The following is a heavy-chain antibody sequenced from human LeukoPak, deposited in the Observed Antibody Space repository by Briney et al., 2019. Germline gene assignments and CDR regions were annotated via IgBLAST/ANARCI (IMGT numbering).Heavy chain of an antibody. Sequence: SETLSLTCTVSGGSISSGDYYWSWIRQPPGKGLEWIGYIYYSGSTYYNPPLKSRVTISVDTSKNQFSLKLSSVTAADTAVYYCARDSGFSHCTSTSCPFEYWGQGTLVTVSS. D-gene: IGHD2-2*01. CDR3: ARDSGFSHCTSTSCPFEY. CDR1: GGSISSGDYY. CDR2: IYYSGST. V-gene: IGHV4-30-4*01. J-gene: IGHJ4*02.